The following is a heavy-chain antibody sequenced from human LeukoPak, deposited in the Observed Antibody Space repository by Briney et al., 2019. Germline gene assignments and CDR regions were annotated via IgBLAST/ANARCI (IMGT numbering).Heavy chain of an antibody. CDR3: AKDTGGYGPNLSWFAP. CDR1: GFTFSSYG. Sequence: PGGSLRLSCAASGFTFSSYGMHWVRQAPGKGLEWVAVISYDGSNKYYADSVKGRFTISRDNSKNTLYLQMNSLRAEDTAVYYCAKDTGGYGPNLSWFAPWGQGTLVTVSS. CDR2: ISYDGSNK. D-gene: IGHD3-10*01. J-gene: IGHJ5*02. V-gene: IGHV3-30*18.